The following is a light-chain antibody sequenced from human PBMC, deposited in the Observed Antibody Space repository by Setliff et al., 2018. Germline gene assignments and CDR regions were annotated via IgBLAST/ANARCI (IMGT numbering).Light chain of an antibody. CDR1: SSDVGGYNF. CDR2: EVS. Sequence: SALAQPRSVSGSPGQSVTISCTGTSSDVGGYNFVSWYQQHPGKAPQLIIFEVSRRPSGVPDRFSGSKSGYTASLTISGLQAGDEADYYCSSYTRSSTYVFGGGTKVTV. V-gene: IGLV2-11*01. CDR3: SSYTRSSTYV. J-gene: IGLJ1*01.